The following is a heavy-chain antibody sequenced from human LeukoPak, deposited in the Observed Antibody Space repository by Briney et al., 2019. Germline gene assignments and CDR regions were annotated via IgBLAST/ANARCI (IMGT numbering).Heavy chain of an antibody. J-gene: IGHJ3*02. Sequence: SETLSLSCTVSGGSISTSSYYWGWIRQPPGKGLEWIGSIFYSGSTYYNPSLKSRVTISVDTSKNQFSLKLSSVTAADTAVYYCARSRGDYHDAFDIWGQGTMVTVSS. D-gene: IGHD4-17*01. CDR1: GGSISTSSYY. V-gene: IGHV4-39*07. CDR3: ARSRGDYHDAFDI. CDR2: IFYSGST.